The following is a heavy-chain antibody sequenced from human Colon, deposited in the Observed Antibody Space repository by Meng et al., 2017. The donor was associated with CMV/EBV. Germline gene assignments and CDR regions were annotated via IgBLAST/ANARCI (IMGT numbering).Heavy chain of an antibody. CDR3: ARVLPTYYYDTSAYPLDY. CDR1: GFGFGNFY. CDR2: INSDGTTT. V-gene: IGHV3-74*01. J-gene: IGHJ4*02. Sequence: GESLKISCVASGFGFGNFYMHWVRQAPGQGLQWVSRINSDGTTTTYAESVKGRFTVSRDNAKNTMYLQMNSLRVEDTAVYYCARVLPTYYYDTSAYPLDYWGQGTLVTVSS. D-gene: IGHD3-22*01.